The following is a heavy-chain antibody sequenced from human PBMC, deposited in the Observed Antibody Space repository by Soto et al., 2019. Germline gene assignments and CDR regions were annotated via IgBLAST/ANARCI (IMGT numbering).Heavy chain of an antibody. Sequence: GGSLRLSCAASGFTFSSYGMHWVRQAPGKGLEWVAVIWYDGSNKYYADSVKGRFTISRDNSKNTLYLQMNSLRAEDTAVYYRARDWYCSSTSCLYYFDYWGQGTLVTVSS. V-gene: IGHV3-33*01. D-gene: IGHD2-2*01. J-gene: IGHJ4*02. CDR2: IWYDGSNK. CDR1: GFTFSSYG. CDR3: ARDWYCSSTSCLYYFDY.